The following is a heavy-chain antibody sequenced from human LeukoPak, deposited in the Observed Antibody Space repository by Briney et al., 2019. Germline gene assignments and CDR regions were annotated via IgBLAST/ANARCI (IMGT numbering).Heavy chain of an antibody. CDR3: ARGDTAMVFDY. CDR2: IYYSGST. D-gene: IGHD5-18*01. J-gene: IGHJ4*02. Sequence: SETLSLTCTVSGGSISSYYWSWIRQPPGKGLEWIGYIYYSGSTNYNPSLESRVTISVDTSKNQFSLKLSSVTAADTAVYYCARGDTAMVFDYWGQGTLVTVSS. CDR1: GGSISSYY. V-gene: IGHV4-59*01.